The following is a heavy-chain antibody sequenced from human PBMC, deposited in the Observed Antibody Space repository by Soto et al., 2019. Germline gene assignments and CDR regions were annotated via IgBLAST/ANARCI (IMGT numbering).Heavy chain of an antibody. Sequence: SETLSLACTVSGGSVSSSSNSWGWIRQSPGRGLEWIVTIYSSENTYYNPSLLSRVTISVDTSKNEFSVRLSSVTAADTAVYYCARLNGYCTSTNCHGYYGMDVWGQGTTVT. V-gene: IGHV4-39*01. CDR2: IYSSENT. J-gene: IGHJ6*02. CDR3: ARLNGYCTSTNCHGYYGMDV. D-gene: IGHD2-2*03. CDR1: GGSVSSSSNS.